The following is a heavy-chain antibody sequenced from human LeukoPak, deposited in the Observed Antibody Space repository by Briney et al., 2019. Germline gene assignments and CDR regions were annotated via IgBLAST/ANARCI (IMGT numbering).Heavy chain of an antibody. CDR1: GFTFSSYA. CDR3: VKDLGGWYGGYYYGMDV. D-gene: IGHD6-19*01. CDR2: ISSNGGST. V-gene: IGHV3-64D*06. Sequence: GGSLRLSCSASGFTFSSYAMHWVRQAPGKGLEYVSAISSNGGSTYYADSVKGRFTISRDNSKNTLYLQMSSLRAEDTAVYYCVKDLGGWYGGYYYGMDVWGQGTTVTVSS. J-gene: IGHJ6*02.